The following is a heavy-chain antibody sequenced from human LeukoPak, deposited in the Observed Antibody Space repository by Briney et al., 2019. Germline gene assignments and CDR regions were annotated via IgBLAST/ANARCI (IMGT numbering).Heavy chain of an antibody. CDR2: IDPGSSAT. Sequence: ASVKVSCKASGYTFTGYYMHWVRQAPGQGLEWMGRIDPGSSATHFVPKFQGRVTMTRDTSISTAYMELVRLTSDDTAVYYCARDRNLYSGSFASWGQGTLVTVSS. V-gene: IGHV1-2*06. D-gene: IGHD5-12*01. J-gene: IGHJ4*02. CDR1: GYTFTGYY. CDR3: ARDRNLYSGSFAS.